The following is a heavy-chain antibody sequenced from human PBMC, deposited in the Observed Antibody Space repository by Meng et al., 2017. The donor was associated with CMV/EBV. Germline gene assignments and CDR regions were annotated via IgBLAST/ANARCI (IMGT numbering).Heavy chain of an antibody. J-gene: IGHJ4*02. CDR2: IYYSGST. V-gene: IGHV4-39*01. D-gene: IGHD4-17*01. CDR3: ARPHYANYFDY. Sequence: ESLKISCAASGFTVSSNYMSWVRQAPGKGLEWIGSIYYSGSTYYNPSLKSRVTISVDTSKNQFSLKLSSVTAADTAVYYCARPHYANYFDYWGQGTLVTVSS. CDR1: GFTVSSNY.